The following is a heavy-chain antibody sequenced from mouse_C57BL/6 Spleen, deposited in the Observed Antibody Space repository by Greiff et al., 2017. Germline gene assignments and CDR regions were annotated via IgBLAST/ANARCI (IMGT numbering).Heavy chain of an antibody. CDR2: INPNNGGT. V-gene: IGHV1-18*01. CDR1: GYTFTDYN. J-gene: IGHJ3*01. CDR3: ARREASGFAY. Sequence: VQLQQSGPELVKPGASVKIPCKASGYTFTDYNMDWVKQSHGKSLEWIGDINPNNGGTIYNQKFKGKATLTVDKSSSTAYMELRSLTSEDTSVYYCARREASGFAYWGQGTLVTVAA.